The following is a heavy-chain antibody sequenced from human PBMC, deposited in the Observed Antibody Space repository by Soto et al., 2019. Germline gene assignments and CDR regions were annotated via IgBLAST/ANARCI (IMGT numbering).Heavy chain of an antibody. D-gene: IGHD7-27*01. Sequence: PAGSLRLSCAASGFTFTRYSMNWVRQAPGKGLEWVSSISSTTNYIYYADAMKGRFTVSRDNAKNSVYLEMNSLSDEDTAVYYCARESEDLTSNLDYWGQGTLVTVSS. V-gene: IGHV3-21*01. CDR3: ARESEDLTSNLDY. CDR1: GFTFTRYS. CDR2: ISSTTNYI. J-gene: IGHJ4*02.